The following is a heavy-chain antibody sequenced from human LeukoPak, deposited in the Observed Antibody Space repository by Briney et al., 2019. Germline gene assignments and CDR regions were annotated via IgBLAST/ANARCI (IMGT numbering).Heavy chain of an antibody. Sequence: GGSLRLSCAASGFIFGDYGMNWVRQAPGKGLEWVSGIGGRGGRTYYADSVQGRFTISRDNSNNTVDLQMNSLRAEDTAINYCAKGRIAVAPYYGMDVWGRGTTVSVSS. V-gene: IGHV3-23*01. CDR2: IGGRGGRT. D-gene: IGHD6-19*01. CDR1: GFIFGDYG. CDR3: AKGRIAVAPYYGMDV. J-gene: IGHJ6*02.